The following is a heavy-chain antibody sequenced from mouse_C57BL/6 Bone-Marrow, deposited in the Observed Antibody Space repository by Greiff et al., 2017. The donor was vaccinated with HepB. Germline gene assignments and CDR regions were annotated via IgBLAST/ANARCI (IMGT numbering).Heavy chain of an antibody. V-gene: IGHV1-59*01. CDR1: GYTFTSYW. J-gene: IGHJ1*03. CDR2: IDPSDSYT. CDR3: ASKGDYYGSSDRYFDV. D-gene: IGHD1-1*01. Sequence: QVQLQQPGAELVRPGTSVKLSCKASGYTFTSYWMHWVKQRPGQGLEWIGVIDPSDSYTNYNQKFKGKTTLTVDTSSSTAYLQLSSLTSEDSAVYYYASKGDYYGSSDRYFDVWGTGTAVTVSS.